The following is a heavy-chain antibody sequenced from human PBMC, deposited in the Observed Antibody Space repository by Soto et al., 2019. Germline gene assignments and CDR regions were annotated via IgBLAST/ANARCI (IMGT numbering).Heavy chain of an antibody. D-gene: IGHD3-9*01. Sequence: QVQLVESGGGVVQPGGSLRLSCAGSGFIFSSYGIHWVRQPPGKGLEWVAVISYDGSNKYYAESVKGRFTISRDNFKNTLYLQMNSLRGEDTAVYYCAKGETLTGYPGYYYHSMNVWGQGTAVTVS. V-gene: IGHV3-30*18. J-gene: IGHJ6*02. CDR2: ISYDGSNK. CDR1: GFIFSSYG. CDR3: AKGETLTGYPGYYYHSMNV.